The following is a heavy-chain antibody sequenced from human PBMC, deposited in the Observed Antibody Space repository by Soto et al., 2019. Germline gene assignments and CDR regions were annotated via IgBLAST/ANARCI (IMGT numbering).Heavy chain of an antibody. D-gene: IGHD2-21*01. CDR1: GFTFSSYG. Sequence: QVQLVESGGGVVQPGRSLRLSCAASGFTFSSYGMHWVRQAPGKGLEWVAVIWYDGSNKYYADFVKGRFTISRDNSKNTLYLQMDRLRAGGTAVYHLWSRTPALDYWGQGTLVTVSS. V-gene: IGHV3-33*01. CDR2: IWYDGSNK. CDR3: WSRTPALDY. J-gene: IGHJ4*02.